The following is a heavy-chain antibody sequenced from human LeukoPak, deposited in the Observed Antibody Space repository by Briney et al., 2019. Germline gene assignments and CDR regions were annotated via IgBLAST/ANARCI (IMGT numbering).Heavy chain of an antibody. V-gene: IGHV3-33*01. J-gene: IGHJ4*02. CDR2: IWYDGSNK. CDR1: GFTFSSYG. Sequence: GGSLRLSCAASGFTFSSYGMHWVRQAPGKGLEWVAVIWYDGSNKYYADSVKGRFTISRDNSKNTLYLQMNSLRAEDTAVYYCARNYGSGSYCDYWGQGTLVTVSS. CDR3: ARNYGSGSYCDY. D-gene: IGHD3-10*01.